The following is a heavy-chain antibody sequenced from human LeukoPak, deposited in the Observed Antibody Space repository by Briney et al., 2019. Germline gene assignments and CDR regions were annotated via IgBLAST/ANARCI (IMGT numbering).Heavy chain of an antibody. CDR2: ISYDGSNK. J-gene: IGHJ4*02. CDR3: AKDCGLAAALDY. CDR1: GFIFSSYG. Sequence: GRSLRLSCAASGFIFSSYGMHWVRQAPGKGLEWVAVISYDGSNKYYADSVKGRFTISRDNSKDTLYLQMNSLRAEDTAVYYCAKDCGLAAALDYWGQGTLVTVSS. D-gene: IGHD6-13*01. V-gene: IGHV3-30*18.